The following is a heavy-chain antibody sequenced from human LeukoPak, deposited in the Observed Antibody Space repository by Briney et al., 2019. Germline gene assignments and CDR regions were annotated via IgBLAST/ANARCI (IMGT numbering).Heavy chain of an antibody. CDR2: INHSGST. V-gene: IGHV4-34*01. Sequence: SETLSLTCAVYGGSFSGYYWSWIRQPPGKGLEWIGEINHSGSTNYNPSLKSRVTISVDTSKNQFSLNMHSLTAADTAVYYCARRRSYRPVDYWGQGTLLTVSS. J-gene: IGHJ4*02. D-gene: IGHD1-26*01. CDR3: ARRRSYRPVDY. CDR1: GGSFSGYY.